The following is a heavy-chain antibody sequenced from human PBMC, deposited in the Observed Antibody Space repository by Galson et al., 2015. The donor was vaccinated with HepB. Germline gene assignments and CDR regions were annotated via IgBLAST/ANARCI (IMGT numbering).Heavy chain of an antibody. V-gene: IGHV1-3*01. Sequence: SVKVSCKASGYTFTSYAMHWVRQAPGQRLEWMGWINAGNGNTKYSQKFQGRVTITRDTSASTAYMELSSLRSEDTAVYYCARSVGGQNYYYYMDVWGKGTTVTVSS. CDR1: GYTFTSYA. CDR3: ARSVGGQNYYYYMDV. J-gene: IGHJ6*03. D-gene: IGHD2-15*01. CDR2: INAGNGNT.